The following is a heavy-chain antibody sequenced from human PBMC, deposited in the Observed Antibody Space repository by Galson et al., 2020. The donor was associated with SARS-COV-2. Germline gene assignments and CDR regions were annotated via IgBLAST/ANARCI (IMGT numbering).Heavy chain of an antibody. J-gene: IGHJ6*04. Sequence: ASVKVSCKVSGYTLTELSMHWVRQAPGKGLEWMGGFDPEDGETIYAQKFQGRVTMTEDTSTDTAYMELSSLRSEDTAVYYCATGNDKSPVGEREMDVWGKGTTVTVSS. CDR1: GYTLTELS. D-gene: IGHD3-9*01. CDR2: FDPEDGET. V-gene: IGHV1-24*01. CDR3: ATGNDKSPVGEREMDV.